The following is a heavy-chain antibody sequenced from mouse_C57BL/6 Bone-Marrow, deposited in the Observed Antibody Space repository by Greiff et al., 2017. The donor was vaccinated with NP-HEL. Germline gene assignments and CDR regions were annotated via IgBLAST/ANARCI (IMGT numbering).Heavy chain of an antibody. CDR1: GFTFSSYT. CDR2: ISGGGGNT. CDR3: ARLYRG. V-gene: IGHV5-9*01. J-gene: IGHJ2*01. Sequence: DVKLVESGGGLVKPGGSLKLSCAASGFTFSSYTMSWVRQTPEKRLEWVATISGGGGNTYYPDSVKGRFTISRDNAKNTRYLQQSSLGSEDTALYYCARLYRGWGQGTTLTVSS.